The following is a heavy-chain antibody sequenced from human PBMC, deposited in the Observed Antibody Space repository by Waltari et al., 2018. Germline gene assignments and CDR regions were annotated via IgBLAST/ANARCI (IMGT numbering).Heavy chain of an antibody. CDR2: INHIGST. D-gene: IGHD2-2*01. CDR3: ARGSRLGYCSSTSCGFHY. CDR1: GGSFSGYY. J-gene: IGHJ4*02. V-gene: IGHV4-34*01. Sequence: QVQLQQWGAGLLKPSETLSLTCAVYGGSFSGYYWSWIRQPPGKGLEWIGEINHIGSTNYNPSLKSRVTISVDTSKNQFSLKLSSGTAADTAVYYCARGSRLGYCSSTSCGFHYWGQGTLVTVSS.